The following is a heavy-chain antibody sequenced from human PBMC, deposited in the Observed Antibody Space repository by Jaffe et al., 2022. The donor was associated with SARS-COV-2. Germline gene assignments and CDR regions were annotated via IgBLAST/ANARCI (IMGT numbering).Heavy chain of an antibody. Sequence: EVQLVESGGGLVQPGGSLRLSCAASGFTFSSYEMNWVRQAPGKGLEWVSYISSSGSTIYYADSVKGRFTISRDNAKNSLYLQMNSLRAEDTAVYYCARDGVEWYQLALGAFDIWGQGTMVTVSS. D-gene: IGHD2-2*01. V-gene: IGHV3-48*03. CDR1: GFTFSSYE. CDR3: ARDGVEWYQLALGAFDI. CDR2: ISSSGSTI. J-gene: IGHJ3*02.